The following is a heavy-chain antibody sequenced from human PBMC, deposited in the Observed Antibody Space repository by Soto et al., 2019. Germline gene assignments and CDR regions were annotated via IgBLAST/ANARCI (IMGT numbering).Heavy chain of an antibody. CDR2: ISAYNGNT. Sequence: SAKGSCEASGYTFTGDGISWVRQAAGQGLEWMGWISAYNGNTNYAQKLQGRVTMTTDTSTSTAYMELRSLRSDDTAVYYCARDRLQQCLVPSDDWGQGTLVTVSS. CDR3: ARDRLQQCLVPSDD. D-gene: IGHD2-8*01. V-gene: IGHV1-18*01. CDR1: GYTFTGDG. J-gene: IGHJ4*02.